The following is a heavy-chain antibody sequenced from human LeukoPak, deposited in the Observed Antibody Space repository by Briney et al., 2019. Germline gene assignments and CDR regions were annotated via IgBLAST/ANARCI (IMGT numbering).Heavy chain of an antibody. J-gene: IGHJ6*02. CDR1: GYTFIGYY. CDR3: ARGRATVTTLSGMDV. V-gene: IGHV1-2*04. CDR2: INPNTGGT. Sequence: EASVKVSCKASGYTFIGYYMHWVRQAPGQGLEWMGWINPNTGGTNYAQKFQGWVTMTRDTSISTAYMELSRLRSDGTAVYYCARGRATVTTLSGMDVWGQGTTVTVSS. D-gene: IGHD4-17*01.